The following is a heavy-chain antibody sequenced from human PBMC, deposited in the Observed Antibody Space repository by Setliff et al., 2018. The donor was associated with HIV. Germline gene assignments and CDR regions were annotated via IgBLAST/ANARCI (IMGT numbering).Heavy chain of an antibody. V-gene: IGHV3-30*18. CDR3: AKDIAVAGYLYYYYYGMDV. D-gene: IGHD6-19*01. Sequence: GESLKISCAASGFTFSSYGMHWVRQAPGKGLEWVAVISYDGSNKYYADSVKGRFTISRDNSKNTLYLQMNSLRAEDTAVYYCAKDIAVAGYLYYYYYGMDVWGQGTTVTVSS. J-gene: IGHJ6*02. CDR2: ISYDGSNK. CDR1: GFTFSSYG.